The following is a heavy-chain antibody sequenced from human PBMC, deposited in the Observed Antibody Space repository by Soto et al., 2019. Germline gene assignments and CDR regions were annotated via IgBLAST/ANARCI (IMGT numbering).Heavy chain of an antibody. D-gene: IGHD2-21*01. CDR1: GGSISSGGYY. CDR2: IYYSGST. J-gene: IGHJ3*02. CDR3: ARGVVILPGMYAFDI. V-gene: IGHV4-31*03. Sequence: QVQLQESGPGLVKPSQTLSLTCTVSGGSISSGGYYWSWIRQHPGKGLEWIGYIYYSGSTYYNPSLKSRVTISVDTSKNQFALKLSSVTAADTAVYYCARGVVILPGMYAFDIWGQGTMVTVSS.